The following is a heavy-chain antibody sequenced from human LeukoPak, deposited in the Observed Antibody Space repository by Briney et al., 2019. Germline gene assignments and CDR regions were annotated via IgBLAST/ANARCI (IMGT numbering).Heavy chain of an antibody. D-gene: IGHD3-9*01. J-gene: IGHJ4*02. CDR3: ARHGAHYDTLYYFDY. CDR2: IYYSGST. CDR1: GGSISSYY. Sequence: LETLSLTCTVSGGSISSYYWSWIRQPPGKGLEWIGYIYYSGSTNYNPSLKSRVTISVDTSKNQFSLKLSSVTAADTAVYYCARHGAHYDTLYYFDYWGQGTLVTVSS. V-gene: IGHV4-59*01.